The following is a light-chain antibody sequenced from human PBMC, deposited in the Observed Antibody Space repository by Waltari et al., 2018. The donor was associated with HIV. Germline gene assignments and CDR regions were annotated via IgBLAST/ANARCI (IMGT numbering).Light chain of an antibody. J-gene: IGKJ1*01. CDR2: DAS. CDR3: QQRSDWPPT. V-gene: IGKV3-11*01. CDR1: QSVGSY. Sequence: EIVFPQSPATLSSSPAARATLSCRASQSVGSYLGWYKQKPGQAPRLLIYDASNRATVIPARFSGSGSGTDFTLTISSLEPEDFAVYYCQQRSDWPPTFGQGTKVEIK.